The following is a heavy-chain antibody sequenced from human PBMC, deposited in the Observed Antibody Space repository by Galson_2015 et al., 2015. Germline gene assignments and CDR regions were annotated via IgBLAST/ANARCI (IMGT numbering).Heavy chain of an antibody. Sequence: SLRLSCAASGFTFTNAWMSWVRQAPGKGLEWVGRIKRKTDGGITDYAAPVKGRFTISRDDSKNTLYLQMNSLKTEDTAVYYCTTEEVAVAGTRVSGWNYYFDYWGQGSLVTVSS. D-gene: IGHD6-19*01. CDR2: IKRKTDGGIT. V-gene: IGHV3-15*01. CDR1: GFTFTNAW. CDR3: TTEEVAVAGTRVSGWNYYFDY. J-gene: IGHJ4*02.